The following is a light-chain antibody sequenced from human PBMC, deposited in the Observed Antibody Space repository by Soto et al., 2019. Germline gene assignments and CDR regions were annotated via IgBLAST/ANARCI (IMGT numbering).Light chain of an antibody. CDR2: WAS. CDR3: QQYYSPPHT. Sequence: DIVMTQSPDSLAVSLGERATINCKSSQSVLYSSNNKNYLAWYQQKPVQPPKLLIYWASTRESGVPDRLSGSGSGTDFTLPISSLQAEDVAVYYCQQYYSPPHTFGQGTKLEIK. V-gene: IGKV4-1*01. J-gene: IGKJ2*01. CDR1: QSVLYSSNNKNY.